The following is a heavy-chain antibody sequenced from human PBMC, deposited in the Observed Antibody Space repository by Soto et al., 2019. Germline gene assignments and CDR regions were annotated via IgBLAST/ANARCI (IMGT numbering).Heavy chain of an antibody. CDR2: INHSGST. Sequence: PSETLSLTCAVYGGSFSGYYWSWIRQPPGKGLEWIGEINHSGSTNYNPSLKSRVTISVDTSKNQFSLKLSSVTAADTAVYYCESIRPDIVVVPAASTGGMDVWGQGTTVTVSS. D-gene: IGHD2-2*01. CDR1: GGSFSGYY. J-gene: IGHJ6*02. CDR3: ESIRPDIVVVPAASTGGMDV. V-gene: IGHV4-34*01.